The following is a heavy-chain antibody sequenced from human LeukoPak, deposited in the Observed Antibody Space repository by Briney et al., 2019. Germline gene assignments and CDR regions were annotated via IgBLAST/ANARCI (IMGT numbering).Heavy chain of an antibody. Sequence: SETLSLTCTVSGGSISSSSYYWSWIRQAPGKGLEWVGYIYYSGSAARYHPSLKSRATISVDTSKNQFSLTLNSVTAADAAIYYCTRVRESGTSDYWGQGTLVTVSS. CDR2: IYYSGSAA. J-gene: IGHJ4*02. V-gene: IGHV4-61*01. D-gene: IGHD1-26*01. CDR1: GGSISSSSYY. CDR3: TRVRESGTSDY.